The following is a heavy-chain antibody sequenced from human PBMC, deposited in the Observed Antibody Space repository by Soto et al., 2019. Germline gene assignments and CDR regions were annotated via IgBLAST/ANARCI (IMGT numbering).Heavy chain of an antibody. V-gene: IGHV5-51*01. CDR3: ARNSLTGYYNYYYSMDV. D-gene: IGHD3-9*01. J-gene: IGHJ6*02. CDR1: GYSFSSYW. CDR2: IYPDDSDT. Sequence: GESLKISCKSSGYSFSSYWIAWVRLMPGKGLEWMGSIYPDDSDTKYSPSFQGQVTISADKSISAAYLQWSSLKASDTAIYYCARNSLTGYYNYYYSMDVWGQGT.